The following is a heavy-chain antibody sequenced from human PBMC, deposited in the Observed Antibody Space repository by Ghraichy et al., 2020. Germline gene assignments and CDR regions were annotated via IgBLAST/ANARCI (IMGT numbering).Heavy chain of an antibody. J-gene: IGHJ4*02. Sequence: SETLSLTCTVSGGSIRGYYWSWIRQTPGKGLQWIGYIYYSGGTNYNPSLKSRVSISVDTSKYQFSLKLSSVTAADTAVYYCARVGPVYSSYLDYWGQGILVTVSS. CDR1: GGSIRGYY. V-gene: IGHV4-59*12. D-gene: IGHD6-19*01. CDR2: IYYSGGT. CDR3: ARVGPVYSSYLDY.